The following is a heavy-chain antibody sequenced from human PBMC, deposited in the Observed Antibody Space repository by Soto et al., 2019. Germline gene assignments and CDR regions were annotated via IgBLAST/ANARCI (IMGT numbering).Heavy chain of an antibody. CDR1: GFTFSDYY. CDR2: ISSSGSTI. J-gene: IGHJ4*02. Sequence: TGGSLRLSCAASGFTFSDYYMSWIRPAPGKGLEWVSYISSSGSTIYYADSVKGRFTISRDNAKNSLYLQMSSLRAEDTAVYYCARGWEYYDSSGYSGYWGQGTLVTVSS. V-gene: IGHV3-11*01. CDR3: ARGWEYYDSSGYSGY. D-gene: IGHD3-22*01.